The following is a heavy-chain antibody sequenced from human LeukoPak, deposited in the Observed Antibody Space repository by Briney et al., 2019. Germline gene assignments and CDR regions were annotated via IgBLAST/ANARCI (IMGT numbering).Heavy chain of an antibody. CDR1: GFTFSSYG. J-gene: IGHJ4*02. D-gene: IGHD6-19*01. Sequence: GGSLRLSCSASGFTFSSYGMHWVRQAPGKGLEWVAVISYDGNNKYYADSVKGRFTISRDNSKNTLYLQMNSLRAEDTAVYYCAKDAGIAVAGTIRYFDYWGQGTPVTVSS. V-gene: IGHV3-30*18. CDR2: ISYDGNNK. CDR3: AKDAGIAVAGTIRYFDY.